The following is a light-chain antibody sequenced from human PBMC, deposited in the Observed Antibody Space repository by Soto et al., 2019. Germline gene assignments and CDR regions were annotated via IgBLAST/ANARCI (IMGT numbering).Light chain of an antibody. Sequence: QSALTQPASVSGSPGQSITISCTGTSSDVGSYNLVSWYRQHPGKAPKLMIYEGSKRPSGVSNRFSGSKSGNTASLTISGLQAEDEADYYCCSYAGSSTYVFGTGTKVTAL. CDR3: CSYAGSSTYV. CDR2: EGS. CDR1: SSDVGSYNL. V-gene: IGLV2-23*01. J-gene: IGLJ1*01.